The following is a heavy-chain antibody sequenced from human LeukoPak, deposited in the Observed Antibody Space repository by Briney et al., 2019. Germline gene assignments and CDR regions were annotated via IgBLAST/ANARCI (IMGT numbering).Heavy chain of an antibody. Sequence: SVKVSCKASGGTFSNYAISWVRQAPGQGLEWMGGIIPIFGVAQYAQKFRGRVTITADESTSTVYIELSSLRSEDTAVCYCARARGSEGPIVEVVAATWGWFGPWGQGTLVTASS. V-gene: IGHV1-69*01. J-gene: IGHJ5*02. CDR3: ARARGSEGPIVEVVAATWGWFGP. CDR2: IIPIFGVA. D-gene: IGHD2-15*01. CDR1: GGTFSNYA.